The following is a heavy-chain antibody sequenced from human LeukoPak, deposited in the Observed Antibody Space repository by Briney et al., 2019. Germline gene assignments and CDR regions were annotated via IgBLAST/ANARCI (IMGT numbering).Heavy chain of an antibody. CDR2: ISGSNSYI. CDR3: AREGAEYSYAIFDY. V-gene: IGHV3-21*04. Sequence: GGSLRLSCAASGFTFNSYSMNWVRQAPGKGLEWVSSISGSNSYIYYADSMKGRFTISRDNAKNSLYLQMNSLRAEDTALYYCAREGAEYSYAIFDYWGQGTLVTVSS. J-gene: IGHJ4*02. D-gene: IGHD5-18*01. CDR1: GFTFNSYS.